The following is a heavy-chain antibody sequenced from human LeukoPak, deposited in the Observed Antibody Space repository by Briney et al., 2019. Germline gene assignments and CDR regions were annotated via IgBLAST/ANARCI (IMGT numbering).Heavy chain of an antibody. D-gene: IGHD3-16*01. CDR3: ARDTVGLSPYVWGSCDY. CDR2: INTNTGNP. V-gene: IGHV7-4-1*02. CDR1: GYTFTGYY. Sequence: GASVKVSCKASGYTFTGYYMHWVRQAPGQGLEWMGWINTNTGNPTYAQGFTGRFVYSLDTSVSTAYLQISSLKAEDTAVYYCARDTVGLSPYVWGSCDYWGQGTLVTVSS. J-gene: IGHJ4*02.